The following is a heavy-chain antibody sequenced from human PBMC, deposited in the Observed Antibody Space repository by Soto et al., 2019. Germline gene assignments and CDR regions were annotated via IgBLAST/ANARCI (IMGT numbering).Heavy chain of an antibody. Sequence: VKVSCKASGYTFTSYYMHWVRQAPGQGLEWMGIINPSGGSTSYAQKFQGRVTMTRDTSTSTVYMELSSLRSEDTAVYYCARGDYYDSSGYNDWYFDLWGRGTLVTVSS. V-gene: IGHV1-46*01. CDR1: GYTFTSYY. D-gene: IGHD3-22*01. CDR2: INPSGGST. CDR3: ARGDYYDSSGYNDWYFDL. J-gene: IGHJ2*01.